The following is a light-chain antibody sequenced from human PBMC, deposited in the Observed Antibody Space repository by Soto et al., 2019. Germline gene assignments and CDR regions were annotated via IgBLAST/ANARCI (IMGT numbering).Light chain of an antibody. Sequence: DIQMTQSPSTLSASVGDRVTNTCRSSQSISSWLAWYQQKPGKAPKLLIHKASSLESGVPSRFSGSGSGTEFTLTISSLQPDDFATYYCQQYNSYPWTFGQGTKVDIK. CDR3: QQYNSYPWT. V-gene: IGKV1-5*03. CDR1: QSISSW. J-gene: IGKJ1*01. CDR2: KAS.